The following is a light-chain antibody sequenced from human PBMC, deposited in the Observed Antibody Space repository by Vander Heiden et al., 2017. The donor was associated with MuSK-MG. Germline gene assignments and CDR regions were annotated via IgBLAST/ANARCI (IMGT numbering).Light chain of an antibody. V-gene: IGLV3-19*01. CDR3: NSRDSRGNHLWV. Sequence: SSELTQYPAVSVALGQTVRITCQGDSLRSYYASWYQQKPGQATVLVIYGKNNRPSGIPERFSCSSSGNTPSLTITGAQAEDEADYYCNSRDSRGNHLWVFGGGTKLTVL. J-gene: IGLJ2*01. CDR2: GKN. CDR1: SLRSYY.